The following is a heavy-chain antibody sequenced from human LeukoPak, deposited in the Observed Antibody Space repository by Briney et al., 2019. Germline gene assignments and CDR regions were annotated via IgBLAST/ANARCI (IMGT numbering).Heavy chain of an antibody. CDR3: ARGLRGAGFDY. J-gene: IGHJ4*02. D-gene: IGHD5-12*01. CDR2: IYYSGST. CDR1: GGSISSGDYY. Sequence: PSQTLSLTCTVSGGSISSGDYYWSWIRQPPGKGLEWIGYIYYSGSTYYNPSLKSRVTISVDTSENQFSLKLSSVTAADTAVYYCARGLRGAGFDYWGQGTLVTVSS. V-gene: IGHV4-30-4*01.